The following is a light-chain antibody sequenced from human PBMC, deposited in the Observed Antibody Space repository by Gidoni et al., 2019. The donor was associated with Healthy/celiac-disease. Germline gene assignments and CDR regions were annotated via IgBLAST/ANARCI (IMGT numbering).Light chain of an antibody. Sequence: QPALPQPASVPGSPGQSITISCTGTSSDVGGYNYVSWYQQHPGKAPKLMIYDVSNRPSGVSNRFSGSKSGNTASLTISGLQAEDEADYYCSSYTSSSTPYVFGTGTKVTVL. V-gene: IGLV2-14*03. CDR3: SSYTSSSTPYV. CDR1: SSDVGGYNY. CDR2: DVS. J-gene: IGLJ1*01.